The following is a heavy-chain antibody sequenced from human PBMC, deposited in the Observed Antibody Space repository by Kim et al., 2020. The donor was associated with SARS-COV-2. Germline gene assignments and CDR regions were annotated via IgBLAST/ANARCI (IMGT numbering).Heavy chain of an antibody. Sequence: RSSTSLKSRLTITKDTSKNQVVLTMTNMDPVDTATYYCAHRHSGYDTFDYWGQGTLVTVSS. J-gene: IGHJ4*02. CDR3: AHRHSGYDTFDY. V-gene: IGHV2-5*01. D-gene: IGHD5-12*01.